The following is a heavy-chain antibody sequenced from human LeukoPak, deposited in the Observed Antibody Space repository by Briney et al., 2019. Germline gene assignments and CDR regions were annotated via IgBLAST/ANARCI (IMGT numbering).Heavy chain of an antibody. CDR2: IYYTGST. Sequence: SETLSLTCTVSGGSFSTYYWSWIRQSPGKGLEWIGYIYYTGSTNYNPSLKSRVTISVDTSKNQFSLKVTSVTAADTAVYYCARVDHGTGTYTKPCYYYYMDVWGKGTTVTLSS. J-gene: IGHJ6*03. V-gene: IGHV4-59*01. CDR3: ARVDHGTGTYTKPCYYYYMDV. D-gene: IGHD3-10*01. CDR1: GGSFSTYY.